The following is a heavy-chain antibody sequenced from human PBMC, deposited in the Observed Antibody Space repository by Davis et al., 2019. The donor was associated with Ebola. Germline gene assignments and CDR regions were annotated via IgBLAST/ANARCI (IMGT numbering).Heavy chain of an antibody. CDR1: AYTFTTYY. V-gene: IGHV1-46*01. J-gene: IGHJ4*02. CDR2: INPSGGST. CDR3: ARTLTGTGGYFGY. Sequence: ASVKVSCKASAYTFTTYYMHWVRQAPGQGLEWMGIINPSGGSTSYAQKFQGRVTMTRGTSTSTVYMELSSLRSEDTAVYYCARTLTGTGGYFGYWGQGTLVTVSS. D-gene: IGHD1-20*01.